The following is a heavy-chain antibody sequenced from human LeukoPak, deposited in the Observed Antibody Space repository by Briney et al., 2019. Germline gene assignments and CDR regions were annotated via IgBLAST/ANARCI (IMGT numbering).Heavy chain of an antibody. CDR3: AKDTRLSSLYYFDY. V-gene: IGHV3-9*01. J-gene: IGHJ4*02. CDR2: ISWNSGSI. D-gene: IGHD3-16*02. CDR1: GFTFSSYG. Sequence: GGSLRLSCAASGFTFSSYGMSWVRQAPGKGLEWVSGISWNSGSIGYADSVKGRFTISRDNAKNSLYLQMNSLRAEDTALYYCAKDTRLSSLYYFDYWGQGTLVTVSS.